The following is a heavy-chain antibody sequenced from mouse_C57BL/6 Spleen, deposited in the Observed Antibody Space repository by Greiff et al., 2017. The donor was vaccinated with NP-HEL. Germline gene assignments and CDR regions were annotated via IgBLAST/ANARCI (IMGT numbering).Heavy chain of an antibody. V-gene: IGHV1-26*01. CDR2: INPNNGGT. CDR1: GYTFTDYY. D-gene: IGHD2-5*01. CDR3: ARDYSNYVYWYFDV. Sequence: VQLKQSGPELVKPGASVKISCKASGYTFTDYYMNWVKQSHGKSLEWIGDINPNNGGTSYNQKFKGKATLTVDKSSSTAYMELRSLTSEYSAVYYCARDYSNYVYWYFDVWGTGTTVTVSS. J-gene: IGHJ1*03.